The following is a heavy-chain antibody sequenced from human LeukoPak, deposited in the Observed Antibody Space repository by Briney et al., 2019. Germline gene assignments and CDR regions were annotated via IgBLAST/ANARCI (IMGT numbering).Heavy chain of an antibody. J-gene: IGHJ4*02. D-gene: IGHD5-12*01. Sequence: ASVKVSCKASGYTFTSYGISWVRQAPGQGLEWMGWISAYNGNTNYAQKFQGRVTMTEDTSTDTAYMELSSLRSEDTAVYYCATKWLRKLRTWGQGTLVTVSS. CDR3: ATKWLRKLRT. CDR1: GYTFTSYG. V-gene: IGHV1-18*04. CDR2: ISAYNGNT.